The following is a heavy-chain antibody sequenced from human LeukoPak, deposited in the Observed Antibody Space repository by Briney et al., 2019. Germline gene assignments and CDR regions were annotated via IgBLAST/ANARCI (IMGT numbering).Heavy chain of an antibody. V-gene: IGHV3-33*01. J-gene: IGHJ4*02. CDR2: IWYDGSNK. Sequence: GGSLRLSCAASGFTFSSYGMHWVRQAPGKGLEWVAVIWYDGSNKYYADSVKGRFTISRDNSKNTLYLQMNSLRAGDTAVYYCARGLGYDLVDYWGQGTLVTVSS. D-gene: IGHD5-12*01. CDR3: ARGLGYDLVDY. CDR1: GFTFSSYG.